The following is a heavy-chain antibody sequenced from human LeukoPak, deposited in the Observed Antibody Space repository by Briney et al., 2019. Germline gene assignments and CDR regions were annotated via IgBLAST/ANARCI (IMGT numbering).Heavy chain of an antibody. CDR2: IYTSGTT. CDR1: GASVSSGRHY. J-gene: IGHJ4*02. Sequence: SETLSLTCTVSGASVSSGRHYWTWIRQPAGKGLEWIGRIYTSGTTKYDPSLEGRVAISMDTSKNQFSLKLTSVTAADTAVYYCARLSGYYDSSPEVWGQGTLVAVSS. CDR3: ARLSGYYDSSPEV. D-gene: IGHD3-22*01. V-gene: IGHV4-61*02.